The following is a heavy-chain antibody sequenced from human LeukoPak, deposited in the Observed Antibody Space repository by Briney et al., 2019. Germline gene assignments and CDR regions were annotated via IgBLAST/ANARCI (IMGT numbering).Heavy chain of an antibody. CDR3: ARGDNWFDP. CDR1: GGSISSYY. CDR2: IYYSGST. V-gene: IGHV4-59*01. Sequence: PSETLSLTCTVYGGSISSYYWSWVRQPPGRGLEWIGHIYYSGSTNYNPSLKSRVTISVDTSKNQFSLKLSSVTAADTAVYYCARGDNWFDPWGQGTLVTVSS. J-gene: IGHJ5*02.